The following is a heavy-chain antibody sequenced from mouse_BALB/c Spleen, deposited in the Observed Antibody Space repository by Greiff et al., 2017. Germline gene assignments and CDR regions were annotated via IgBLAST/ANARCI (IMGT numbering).Heavy chain of an antibody. CDR2: IYPGGGYT. CDR3: ARSGGLRRTGMDAMDY. D-gene: IGHD2-2*01. CDR1: GYTFTNYW. J-gene: IGHJ4*01. Sequence: QVQLKQSGAELVRPGTSVKISCKASGYTFTNYWLGWVKQRPGHGLEWIGDIYPGGGYTNYNEKFKGKATLTADTSSSTAYMQLSSLTSEDSAVYFCARSGGLRRTGMDAMDYWGQGTSVTVSS. V-gene: IGHV1-63*02.